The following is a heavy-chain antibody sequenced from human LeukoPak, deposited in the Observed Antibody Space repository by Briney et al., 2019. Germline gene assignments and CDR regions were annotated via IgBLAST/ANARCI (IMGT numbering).Heavy chain of an antibody. Sequence: GGSLRLSCAASGFTFSSFTMRWVRQPPGKGLEWVSTIGTGGGGTYYADSVRGRFTISRDSSKNTLYLQMNSLRVEDTAVYYCARGSGYFFDYWGQGTLVTVSS. V-gene: IGHV3-23*01. CDR3: ARGSGYFFDY. CDR2: IGTGGGGT. J-gene: IGHJ4*02. CDR1: GFTFSSFT. D-gene: IGHD6-25*01.